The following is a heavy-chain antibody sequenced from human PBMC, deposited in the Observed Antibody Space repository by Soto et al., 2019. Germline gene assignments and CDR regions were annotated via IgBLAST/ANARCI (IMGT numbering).Heavy chain of an antibody. J-gene: IGHJ4*02. CDR1: GFTFSSYA. Sequence: QVQLVESGGGVVQPGRSLRLSCAASGFTFSSYAMHWVRQAPGKGLEWVAVISYDGSNKYYADSVKGRFTISRDNSKNPLYLQMNSLRAEDTAVYYCASAIFGVVTTDYWGQGTLVTVSS. D-gene: IGHD3-3*01. CDR3: ASAIFGVVTTDY. CDR2: ISYDGSNK. V-gene: IGHV3-30-3*01.